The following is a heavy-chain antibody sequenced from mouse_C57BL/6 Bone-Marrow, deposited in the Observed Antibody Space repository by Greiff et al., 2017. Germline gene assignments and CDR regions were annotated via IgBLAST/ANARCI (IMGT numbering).Heavy chain of an antibody. V-gene: IGHV1-55*01. D-gene: IGHD2-5*01. CDR2: FYPGSGST. CDR1: GYTFTSYW. CDR3: ARPYYSNYWYFDV. J-gene: IGHJ1*03. Sequence: QVQLQHPGAELVKPGASVKMSCKASGYTFTSYWITWVKQRPGQGLEWIGDFYPGSGSTNYNEKFKSKATLTVDTSSSTAYMQLSSLTSEDSAVYYCARPYYSNYWYFDVWGTGTTVTVSS.